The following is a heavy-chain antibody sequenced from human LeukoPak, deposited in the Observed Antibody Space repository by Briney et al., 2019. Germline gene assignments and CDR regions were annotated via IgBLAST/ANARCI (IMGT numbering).Heavy chain of an antibody. J-gene: IGHJ4*02. D-gene: IGHD2-21*01. CDR1: GITFNSYG. CDR2: IRYDGSNE. CDR3: CGDFDY. V-gene: IGHV3-30*02. Sequence: GGPLRLSCAASGITFNSYGMHWVRQAPDEGLDWVAFIRYDGSNEYYADSVKGRFTISRDNSKNTLYLQMNSLRGEDTAVYYCCGDFDYWGQGTLVTVSS.